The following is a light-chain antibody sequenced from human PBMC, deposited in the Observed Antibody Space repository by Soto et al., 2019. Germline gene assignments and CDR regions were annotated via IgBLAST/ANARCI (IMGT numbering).Light chain of an antibody. V-gene: IGKV3-15*01. Sequence: EIVMTQSPATLSVSPGERATLSRRASQSVSSNLAWYQQKPGQAPRLLIYGASTRATGIPARFSGSGSGTEFTLTISSLQSEDFAVYYCQQYNNWPFWTFGQGTKVDIK. J-gene: IGKJ1*01. CDR2: GAS. CDR3: QQYNNWPFWT. CDR1: QSVSSN.